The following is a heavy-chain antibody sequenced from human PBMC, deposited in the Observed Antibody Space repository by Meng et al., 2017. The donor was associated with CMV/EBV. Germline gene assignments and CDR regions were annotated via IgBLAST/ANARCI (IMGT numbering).Heavy chain of an antibody. D-gene: IGHD2-2*02. Sequence: SVKVSCKASGGTFSSYAISWVRQAPGQGLEWMGGIIPIFGPANYAQKFQGRVTITTDESTSTDYMELSSLRSEDTAVYYCTGQDCSSTSCYTQTDYYYYGMDVWGQGTTVTVSS. CDR1: GGTFSSYA. V-gene: IGHV1-69*05. J-gene: IGHJ6*02. CDR3: TGQDCSSTSCYTQTDYYYYGMDV. CDR2: IIPIFGPA.